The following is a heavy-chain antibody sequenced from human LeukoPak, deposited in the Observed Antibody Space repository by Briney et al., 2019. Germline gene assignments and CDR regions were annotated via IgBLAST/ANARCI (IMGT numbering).Heavy chain of an antibody. CDR1: GFTFNNHY. V-gene: IGHV3-11*01. CDR2: ISNTGNTM. Sequence: PGGSLRLSCAASGFTFNNHYMSWIRQAPGKGLEWVSYISNTGNTMDYADSVKGRFTISRDNAKNSLYLQMSNLRAEDTAVYFCARGGGLDVWGQGATVTVSS. CDR3: ARGGGLDV. J-gene: IGHJ6*02. D-gene: IGHD3-16*01.